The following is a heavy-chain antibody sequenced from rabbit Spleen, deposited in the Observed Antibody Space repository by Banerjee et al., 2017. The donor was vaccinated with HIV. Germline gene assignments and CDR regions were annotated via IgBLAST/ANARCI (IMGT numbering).Heavy chain of an antibody. J-gene: IGHJ4*01. V-gene: IGHV1S40*01. Sequence: QQLEESGGGLVKPGASLTLTCKASGFSFSSGYDMCWVRQAPGKGLEWIAGIYTGITANTYYASWAKGRFTISKTLTTVTLQMTSLTAADTATYFCARDLGIGTPALGLWGQGTLVTVS. CDR3: ARDLGIGTPALGL. CDR2: IYTGITANT. CDR1: GFSFSSGYD. D-gene: IGHD7-1*01.